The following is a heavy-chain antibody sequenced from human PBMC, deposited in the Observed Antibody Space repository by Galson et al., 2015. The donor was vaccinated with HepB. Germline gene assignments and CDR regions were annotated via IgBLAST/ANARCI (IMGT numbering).Heavy chain of an antibody. CDR2: IDPSDSYT. CDR1: GYSFTSYW. V-gene: IGHV5-10-1*01. D-gene: IGHD2-2*01. CDR3: ARLTCSSTSCQNYYYYYYMDV. Sequence: QSGAEVKKPGESLKISCKGSGYSFTSYWIGWARQMPGKGLEWMGRIDPSDSYTNYSPSFQGHVTISADKSISTAYLQWSSLKASDTAMYYCARLTCSSTSCQNYYYYYYMDVWGKGTTVTVSS. J-gene: IGHJ6*03.